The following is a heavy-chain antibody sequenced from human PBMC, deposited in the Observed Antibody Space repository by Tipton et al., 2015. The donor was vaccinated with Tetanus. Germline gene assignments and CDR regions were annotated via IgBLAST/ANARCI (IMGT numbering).Heavy chain of an antibody. CDR3: ARDPSGGVRYFDY. V-gene: IGHV4-59*01. CDR2: IYYSGST. CDR1: GGSISSYY. Sequence: QLVQSGAEVKPSETLSLTCTVSGGSISSYYWSWIRQPPGKGLEWIGYIYYSGSTNYNPSPKSRVTISVDTSKNQFSLKLSSVTAADTAVYYCARDPSGGVRYFDYWGQGTLVTVSS. J-gene: IGHJ4*02. D-gene: IGHD2-8*01.